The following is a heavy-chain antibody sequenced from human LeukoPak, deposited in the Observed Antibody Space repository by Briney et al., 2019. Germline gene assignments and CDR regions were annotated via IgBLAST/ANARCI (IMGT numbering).Heavy chain of an antibody. J-gene: IGHJ5*02. V-gene: IGHV1-18*01. Sequence: ASVKVSCKASGYTFTSYGISWVRQAPGQGLEWMGWISLYNGYTNYAQKLRGRVTMTADKSTSTAYMELRSLRFDDTAVYYCARDRGIAVAYFDPWGQGTLVTVSS. D-gene: IGHD6-19*01. CDR3: ARDRGIAVAYFDP. CDR2: ISLYNGYT. CDR1: GYTFTSYG.